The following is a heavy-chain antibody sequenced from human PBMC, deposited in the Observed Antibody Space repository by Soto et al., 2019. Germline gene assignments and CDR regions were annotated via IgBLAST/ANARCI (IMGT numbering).Heavy chain of an antibody. J-gene: IGHJ6*02. V-gene: IGHV1-46*01. D-gene: IGHD3-10*01. Sequence: ASVKVSCQASGYTFTSYYMHWVRQPPGQGLAWMGIINPSGGSTSYAQKFQGRVTMTRDTSTSTVYMELSSLRSEDTAVYYCARDRSGVGYNYGMDVWGQGTTVTVSS. CDR1: GYTFTSYY. CDR3: ARDRSGVGYNYGMDV. CDR2: INPSGGST.